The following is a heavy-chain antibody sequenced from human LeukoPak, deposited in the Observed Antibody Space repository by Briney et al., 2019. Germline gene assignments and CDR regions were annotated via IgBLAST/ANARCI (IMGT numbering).Heavy chain of an antibody. V-gene: IGHV4-59*08. CDR2: VHYSGST. CDR1: GDSISGYY. D-gene: IGHD6-6*01. J-gene: IGHJ4*02. CDR3: ARHSSLQGYYFDY. Sequence: SETLSLTCTVSGDSISGYYWSRIRQPPGKGLEWIGNVHYSGSTTYHPSLQSRVTISVDTSKKQFSLKRRSVTAADSAVYYCARHSSLQGYYFDYWGRGTLVTVSS.